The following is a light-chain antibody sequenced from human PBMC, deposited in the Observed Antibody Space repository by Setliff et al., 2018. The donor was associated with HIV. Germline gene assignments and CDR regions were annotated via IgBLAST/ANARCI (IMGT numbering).Light chain of an antibody. CDR1: SSDVGGYNY. V-gene: IGLV2-11*01. Sequence: QSALTQPRSVSGSPGQSVTISCTRTSSDVGGYNYVSWYQQHPGKAPKLMIYDVSKRPSGVPDRFSGSKSGYTASLTISGLQAEDEADYYCCSYAGSYKVFGTGTKVTVL. CDR3: CSYAGSYKV. CDR2: DVS. J-gene: IGLJ1*01.